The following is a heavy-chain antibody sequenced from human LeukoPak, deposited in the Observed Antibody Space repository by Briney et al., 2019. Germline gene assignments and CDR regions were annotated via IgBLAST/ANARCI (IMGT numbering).Heavy chain of an antibody. CDR2: IYTSGST. V-gene: IGHV4-61*02. Sequence: SQTLSPTCTVSGGSISSGSYYWSWIRQPAGKGLEWTGRIYTSGSTNYNPSLKSRVTISVDTSKNQFSLKLSSVTAADTAVYYCARGVMVRGVLGWFDPWGQGTLVTVSS. J-gene: IGHJ5*02. CDR1: GGSISSGSYY. D-gene: IGHD3-10*01. CDR3: ARGVMVRGVLGWFDP.